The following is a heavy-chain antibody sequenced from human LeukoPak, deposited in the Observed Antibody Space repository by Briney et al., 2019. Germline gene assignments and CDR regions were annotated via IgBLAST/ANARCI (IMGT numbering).Heavy chain of an antibody. J-gene: IGHJ5*01. CDR3: TRRPPGGWFVS. Sequence: SETLSLTCTVSGGSISSSTYYWGWIRQPPGKGLEWIGTIYYSGSTYYNPSLKSRVTTSADTPKNHFSLKLSSGTAADTAVYYCTRRPPGGWFVSWGQGMLVTVSS. D-gene: IGHD2-15*01. V-gene: IGHV4-39*02. CDR1: GGSISSSTYY. CDR2: IYYSGST.